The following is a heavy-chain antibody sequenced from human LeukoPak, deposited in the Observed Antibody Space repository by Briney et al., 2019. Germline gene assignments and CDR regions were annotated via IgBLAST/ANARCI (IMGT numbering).Heavy chain of an antibody. D-gene: IGHD5-18*01. Sequence: SGRSLRLSCAASGFTFSSYAMHWVRQAPGKGLEWVAVISYDGSNKHYADSVKGRFTISRDNSKNTLYLQMNSLRAEDTAVYYCARDPQQLWSQGYFDYWGQGTLVTVSS. CDR3: ARDPQQLWSQGYFDY. CDR2: ISYDGSNK. V-gene: IGHV3-30*04. J-gene: IGHJ4*02. CDR1: GFTFSSYA.